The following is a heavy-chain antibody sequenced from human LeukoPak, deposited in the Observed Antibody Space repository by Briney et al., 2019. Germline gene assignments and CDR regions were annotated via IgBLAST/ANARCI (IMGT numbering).Heavy chain of an antibody. D-gene: IGHD6-13*01. CDR3: ARHTYGSILPLDY. Sequence: SETLSLTCAVSGGSISSYYWSWIRQPAGKGLEWIGRVYTSGSTSYNPSLKSRVTMSVDTSKNQFSLKLTSVTAAHMAVYYCARHTYGSILPLDYWGQGTLVTVSS. CDR1: GGSISSYY. V-gene: IGHV4-4*07. J-gene: IGHJ4*02. CDR2: VYTSGST.